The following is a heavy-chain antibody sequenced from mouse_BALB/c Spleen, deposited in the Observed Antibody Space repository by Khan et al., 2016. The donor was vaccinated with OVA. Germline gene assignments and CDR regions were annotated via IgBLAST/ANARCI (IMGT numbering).Heavy chain of an antibody. CDR3: VRGGKFDY. Sequence: QVELQQSGTELVRPGVSVKISCGASGYTFTDYAMPWVKQRHAKSLEWIGVISTNYGDADYNQKFQGRSSMTRDRSNSTVYMELARLTSEDSAIYYCVRGGKFDYWGQGTLVTVSA. V-gene: IGHV1S137*01. CDR2: ISTNYGDA. J-gene: IGHJ3*01. CDR1: GYTFTDYA. D-gene: IGHD1-1*02.